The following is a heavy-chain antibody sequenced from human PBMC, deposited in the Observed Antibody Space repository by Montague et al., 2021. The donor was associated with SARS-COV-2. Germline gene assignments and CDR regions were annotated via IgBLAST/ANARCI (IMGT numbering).Heavy chain of an antibody. J-gene: IGHJ4*02. CDR2: IYHDGTT. CDR1: GGSISSQNW. CDR3: AREGSGDGDNGGFDY. D-gene: IGHD5-24*01. Sequence: SETLSLTCAVSGGSISSQNWRNWVRQSPGKGLEWIGEIYHDGTTNYNPSLNSRVTISVDKSKNQFSLNLTAVTAAASAVYYCAREGSGDGDNGGFDYWGQGIPVTVSS. V-gene: IGHV4-4*02.